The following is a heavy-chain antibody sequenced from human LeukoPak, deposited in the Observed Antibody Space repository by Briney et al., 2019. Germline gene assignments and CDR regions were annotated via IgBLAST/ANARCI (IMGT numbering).Heavy chain of an antibody. J-gene: IGHJ5*02. V-gene: IGHV3-30*18. CDR1: GFTFSSYG. D-gene: IGHD2-2*01. Sequence: GGSLRLSCAASGFTFSSYGMHWVRQAPGKGLEWVAVISYDGSNKYYADSVKGRFTISRDNSKNTLYLQMNSLRAEDTAVYYCAKDLSKGWFDPWGQGTLVTVSS. CDR2: ISYDGSNK. CDR3: AKDLSKGWFDP.